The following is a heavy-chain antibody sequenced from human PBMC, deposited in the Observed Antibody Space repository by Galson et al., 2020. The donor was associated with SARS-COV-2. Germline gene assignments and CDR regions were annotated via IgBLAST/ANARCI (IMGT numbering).Heavy chain of an antibody. V-gene: IGHV4-61*02. CDR3: ETNVYSYYGLDV. CDR2: LYSNGST. J-gene: IGHJ6*02. Sequence: ETSETLSLTCTVSGSSISSRTYSWTWIRQPAGKGLEWIGRLYSNGSTNYNPSLMSRVTISVDTSKNQFSLRLTSVTAADTAVYYCETNVYSYYGLDVWGQGTTVTVSS. CDR1: GSSISSRTYS.